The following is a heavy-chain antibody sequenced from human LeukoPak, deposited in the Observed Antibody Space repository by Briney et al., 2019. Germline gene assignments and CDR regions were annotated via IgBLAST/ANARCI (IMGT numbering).Heavy chain of an antibody. V-gene: IGHV4-59*01. CDR3: ATVKGYNYGLHYFDY. J-gene: IGHJ4*02. CDR1: GGSISTYY. D-gene: IGHD5-18*01. CDR2: IYYGGST. Sequence: PSETLSLTCTVSGGSISTYYCSWVRQPPGKGLEWIGYIYYGGSTNYNPSLKSRVTISVDTSKNQFSLKLSSVTAADTAVYYCATVKGYNYGLHYFDYWGQGTLVTVSS.